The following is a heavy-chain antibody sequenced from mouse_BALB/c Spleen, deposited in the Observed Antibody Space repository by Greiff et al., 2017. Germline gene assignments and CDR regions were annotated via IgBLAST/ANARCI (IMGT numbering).Heavy chain of an antibody. D-gene: IGHD1-1*01. CDR3: ARDTTVVSYWYFDV. J-gene: IGHJ1*01. CDR1: GFTFTDYY. Sequence: EVQRVESGGGLVQPGGSLRLSCATSGFTFTDYYMSWVRQPPGKALEWLGFIRNKANGYTTEYSASVKGRFTISRDNSQSILYLQMNTLRAEDSATYYCARDTTVVSYWYFDVWGAGTTVTVSS. CDR2: IRNKANGYTT. V-gene: IGHV7-3*02.